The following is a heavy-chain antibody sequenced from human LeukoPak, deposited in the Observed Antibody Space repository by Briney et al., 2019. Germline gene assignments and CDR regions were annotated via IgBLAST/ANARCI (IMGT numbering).Heavy chain of an antibody. J-gene: IGHJ3*02. Sequence: ASVKVSCKASGYTFTSYGISWVRQAPGQGLEWMGWISAYNGNTNYAQKLQGRVTMTTDTSTSTACMELRSLRSEDTAVYYCARGRGYSSSSTAFDIWGQGTMVTVSS. V-gene: IGHV1-18*01. CDR3: ARGRGYSSSSTAFDI. CDR2: ISAYNGNT. CDR1: GYTFTSYG. D-gene: IGHD6-6*01.